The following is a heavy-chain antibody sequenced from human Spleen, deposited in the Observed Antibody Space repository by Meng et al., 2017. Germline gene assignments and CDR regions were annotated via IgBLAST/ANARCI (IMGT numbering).Heavy chain of an antibody. J-gene: IGHJ6*02. CDR3: ARVQVEPDGSGYYYGLDV. CDR1: GGSINSRNYY. Sequence: SETLSLTCTVSGGSINSRNYYWGWIRQPPGKGLEWIGSIYYSGSTYYNPSLKSRVAISLDTSKNRFSLKLTSLTAADTAVYYCARVQVEPDGSGYYYGLDVWGQGTTVTVAS. CDR2: IYYSGST. V-gene: IGHV4-39*07. D-gene: IGHD2-2*01.